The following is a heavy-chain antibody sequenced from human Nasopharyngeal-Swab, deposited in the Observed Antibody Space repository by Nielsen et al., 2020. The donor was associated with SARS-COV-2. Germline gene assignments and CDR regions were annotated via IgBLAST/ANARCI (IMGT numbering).Heavy chain of an antibody. D-gene: IGHD3-9*01. CDR3: ARDQGLLTGYMYNWFDP. CDR1: GGTFSSHA. J-gene: IGHJ5*02. V-gene: IGHV1-69*13. Sequence: SVKVSCKASGGTFSSHAISWVRQAPGQGLVWMGVIIPIFGTANYAQKFQGRVTITADESTSTAYMELSSLRSEDTAVYYCARDQGLLTGYMYNWFDPWGQGTLVTVSP. CDR2: IIPIFGTA.